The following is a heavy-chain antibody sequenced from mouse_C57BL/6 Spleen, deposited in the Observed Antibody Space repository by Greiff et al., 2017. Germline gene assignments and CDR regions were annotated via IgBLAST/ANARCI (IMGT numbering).Heavy chain of an antibody. V-gene: IGHV1-42*01. CDR1: GYSFTGYY. J-gene: IGHJ3*01. D-gene: IGHD2-4*01. CDR3: ARSLYDYPLAY. Sequence: VQLQQSGPELVKPGASVKISCKASGYSFTGYYMNWVKQSPEKSLEWIGEINPSTGGTTYNQKFKSKATLTVDKSSSTAYMQLKSLTSEDSAVYYCARSLYDYPLAYWGQGTLVTVSA. CDR2: INPSTGGT.